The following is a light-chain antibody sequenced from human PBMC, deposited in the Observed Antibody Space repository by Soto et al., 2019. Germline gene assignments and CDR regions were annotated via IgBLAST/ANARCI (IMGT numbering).Light chain of an antibody. CDR1: QSIIIY. J-gene: IGKJ4*01. CDR3: LQHNSYPLT. V-gene: IGKV1-17*01. CDR2: AAS. Sequence: DIEMIQSPSSLSASVWDIVTIPCRASQSIIIYLNWYQQKPGKAPKLLIYAASSLQSGVPSRFSGSGSGTEFTLTISSLQPEDFATYYCLQHNSYPLTFGGGTKVDIK.